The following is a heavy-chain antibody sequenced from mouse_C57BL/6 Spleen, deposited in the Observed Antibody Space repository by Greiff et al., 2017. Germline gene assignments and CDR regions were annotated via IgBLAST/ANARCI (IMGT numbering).Heavy chain of an antibody. V-gene: IGHV5-15*01. CDR3: ARPDYYGSSHFAY. CDR1: GFTFSDYG. J-gene: IGHJ3*01. D-gene: IGHD1-1*01. Sequence: EVKLVESGGGLVQPGGSLKLSCAASGFTFSDYGMAWVRQAPRKGPEWVAFISNLAYSIYYADTVTGRFTISRENAKNTLYLEMSSLRSEDTAMYYCARPDYYGSSHFAYWGQGTLVTVSA. CDR2: ISNLAYSI.